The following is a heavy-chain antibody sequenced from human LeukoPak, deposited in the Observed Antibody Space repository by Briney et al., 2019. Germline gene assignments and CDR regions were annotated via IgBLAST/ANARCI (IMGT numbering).Heavy chain of an antibody. V-gene: IGHV4-34*01. J-gene: IGHJ4*02. CDR1: GGSFSGYY. CDR2: INHSGNT. D-gene: IGHD3-10*01. Sequence: PSETLSLTCAVYGGSFSGYYWSWIRQPPGEGLEWIGEINHSGNTNSNPSLKSRVTISVDTSKNQFSLKLSSVTAADTAVYYCATYPFRGDTHYFDYWGQGILVTVSS. CDR3: ATYPFRGDTHYFDY.